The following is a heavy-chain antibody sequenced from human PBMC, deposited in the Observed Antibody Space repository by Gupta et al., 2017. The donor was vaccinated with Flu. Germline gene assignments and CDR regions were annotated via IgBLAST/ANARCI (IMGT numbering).Heavy chain of an antibody. CDR1: YW. CDR2: IRNDDGEK. J-gene: IGHJ5*02. CDR3: TKGVYDRKYRWLDT. Sequence: YWMSWVRQAQRKGLEGVASIRNDDGEKDYVEVGKDRITISKGSAGNSLYLQMNRIREEDTAVYYCTKGVYDRKYRWLDTWWQGTMVSVSS. V-gene: IGHV3-7*01. D-gene: IGHD3-22*01.